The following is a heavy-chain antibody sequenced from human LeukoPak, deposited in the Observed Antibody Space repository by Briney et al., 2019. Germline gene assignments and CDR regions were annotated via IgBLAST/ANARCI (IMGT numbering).Heavy chain of an antibody. CDR2: ISGSGGST. D-gene: IGHD2-21*01. J-gene: IGHJ4*02. Sequence: GGSLRLSRAASGFTFSSYGMSWVRQAPGKGLEWVSAISGSGGSTYYADSVKGRFTISRDNSKNTLYLQMNSLRAEDTAVYYCASSRPTHSAIPFDYWGQGTLVTVSS. V-gene: IGHV3-23*01. CDR1: GFTFSSYG. CDR3: ASSRPTHSAIPFDY.